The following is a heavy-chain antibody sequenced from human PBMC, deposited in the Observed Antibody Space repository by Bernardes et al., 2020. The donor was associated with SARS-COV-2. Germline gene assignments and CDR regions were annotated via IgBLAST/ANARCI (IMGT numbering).Heavy chain of an antibody. CDR2: IKKDGSEK. V-gene: IGHV3-7*01. CDR1: GFTFSTYW. CDR3: ARTYSSGWYGGGFFDY. D-gene: IGHD6-19*01. J-gene: IGHJ4*02. Sequence: GGSLRLSRVASGFTFSTYWMSWVRQAPGKGLEWVASIKKDGSEKYYVDSVKGRFTISRDNAKNSLYLQMNSLRTEDTAVYYCARTYSSGWYGGGFFDYWGQGTLVSVSS.